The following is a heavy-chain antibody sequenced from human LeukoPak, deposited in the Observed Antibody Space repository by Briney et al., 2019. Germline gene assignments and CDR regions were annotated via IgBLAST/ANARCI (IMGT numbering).Heavy chain of an antibody. Sequence: PSETLSLTCTVSGDSISSSSYFWGWRRQPPGTGLEWIGSISYSGNTYYNPSLKSRVTISVDTSRNQFSLNLNSVTAADTAVYYCARPGYYGDYAFDYWGQGTLVTVSS. CDR1: GDSISSSSYF. CDR2: ISYSGNT. V-gene: IGHV4-39*01. D-gene: IGHD4-17*01. CDR3: ARPGYYGDYAFDY. J-gene: IGHJ4*02.